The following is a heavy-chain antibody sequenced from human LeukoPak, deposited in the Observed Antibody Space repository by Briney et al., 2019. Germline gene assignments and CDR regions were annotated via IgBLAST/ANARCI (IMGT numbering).Heavy chain of an antibody. Sequence: PSEALSLTCAVYGGSFSGYYWSWIRQPPGKGLEWIGEINHSGSTNYNPSLKSRVTMSVDTSKNQFSPKLSSVTAADTAVYYCARGPRNCSGGSCYSSWGPYYYGMDVWGQGTTVTVSS. D-gene: IGHD2-15*01. CDR2: INHSGST. CDR1: GGSFSGYY. CDR3: ARGPRNCSGGSCYSSWGPYYYGMDV. J-gene: IGHJ6*02. V-gene: IGHV4-34*01.